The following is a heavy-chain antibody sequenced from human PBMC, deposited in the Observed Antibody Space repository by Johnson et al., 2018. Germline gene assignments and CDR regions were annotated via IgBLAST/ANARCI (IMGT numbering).Heavy chain of an antibody. CDR2: ISYDGRNK. Sequence: QVQLVQSGGGVVQPERSLRLSCVASGFTFRTYPMHWVRQAPGKGLDWVAGISYDGRNKYYADSVKGRFTISRDNSKNSLYLQMNSLRAEDTAVYYCARDKVFDIWGQGTMGTGSS. V-gene: IGHV3-30*03. CDR3: ARDKVFDI. CDR1: GFTFRTYP. J-gene: IGHJ3*02.